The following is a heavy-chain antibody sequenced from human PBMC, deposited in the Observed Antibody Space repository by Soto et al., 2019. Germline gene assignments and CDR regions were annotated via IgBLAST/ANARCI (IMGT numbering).Heavy chain of an antibody. J-gene: IGHJ4*02. CDR1: GGSIISGGYY. CDR2: IYYSGST. D-gene: IGHD3-22*01. CDR3: ASQSRRYYDSSGYYVVDY. V-gene: IGHV4-31*03. Sequence: SETLSLTCTVSGGSIISGGYYFICIRQRPWNGLEWIGYIYYSGSTYYNPSLKSRVTISVDTSKNQFSLKLSSVTAADTAVYYCASQSRRYYDSSGYYVVDYWGQGTLVTVSS.